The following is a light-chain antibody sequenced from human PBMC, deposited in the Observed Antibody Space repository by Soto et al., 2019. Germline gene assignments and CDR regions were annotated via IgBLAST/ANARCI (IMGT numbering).Light chain of an antibody. CDR1: QSVSSSY. CDR3: QQYRLT. CDR2: GAS. Sequence: EIVLTQSPGTLSLSPGERAPLSCRASQSVSSSYLAWYQQKPGQAPRLLIYGASSRATGIPDRFSGSGSGTDFTLTISRLEPEDFAVYYCQQYRLTFGGGTKVEIK. J-gene: IGKJ4*01. V-gene: IGKV3-20*01.